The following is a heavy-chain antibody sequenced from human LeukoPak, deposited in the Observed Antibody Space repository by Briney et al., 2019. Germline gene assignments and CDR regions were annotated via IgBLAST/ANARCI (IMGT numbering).Heavy chain of an antibody. Sequence: ASVKVSCKASGYTFTSYGISWVRQAPGQGLEWLGWISVYNGHTNYAQKLQGRVTMTTDTSTTTAYMELRTLRPDDTAVYYCARGGRWELPRPYAFDVWGQGTVVTVSS. V-gene: IGHV1-18*01. D-gene: IGHD1-26*01. CDR2: ISVYNGHT. CDR3: ARGGRWELPRPYAFDV. J-gene: IGHJ3*01. CDR1: GYTFTSYG.